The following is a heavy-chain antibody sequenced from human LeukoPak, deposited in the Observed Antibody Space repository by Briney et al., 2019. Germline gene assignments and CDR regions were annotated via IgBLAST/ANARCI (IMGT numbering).Heavy chain of an antibody. CDR2: ISYDGSNK. Sequence: PGGSLRLSCAASGFTFSSYGMHWDRQAPGKGLEWVAVISYDGSNKYYADSVKGRFTISRDNSKNTLYLQMNSLRAEDTAVYYCAKVLQYSSSKIHYYYYYGMDVWGQGTTVTVSS. CDR1: GFTFSSYG. D-gene: IGHD6-6*01. V-gene: IGHV3-30*18. CDR3: AKVLQYSSSKIHYYYYYGMDV. J-gene: IGHJ6*02.